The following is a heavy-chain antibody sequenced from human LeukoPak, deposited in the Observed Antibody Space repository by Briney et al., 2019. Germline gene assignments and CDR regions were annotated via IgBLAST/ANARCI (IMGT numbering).Heavy chain of an antibody. CDR2: ISSSGSTI. V-gene: IGHV3-48*03. D-gene: IGHD6-19*01. Sequence: PGGALRLSCAASGFTFSSYEMNWVRQAPGKGVEWASYISSSGSTIYYADSVKGRFTISRDKAKNSLYLQMNSLRAEDTAVYYCARSSPPNIAVASSKDSYYYYGMDVWGQGTTVTVSS. CDR3: ARSSPPNIAVASSKDSYYYYGMDV. CDR1: GFTFSSYE. J-gene: IGHJ6*02.